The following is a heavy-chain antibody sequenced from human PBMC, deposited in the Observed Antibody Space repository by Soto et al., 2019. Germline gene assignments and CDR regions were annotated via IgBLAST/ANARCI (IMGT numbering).Heavy chain of an antibody. CDR1: GFTFEAYT. V-gene: IGHV3-43*01. D-gene: IGHD3-9*01. CDR2: ISWDGGIT. J-gene: IGHJ4*02. Sequence: EVHLVESGGVVVQPGGSLRLSCAVSGFTFEAYTMHWVRQGPGKGLEWVSLISWDGGITHYADSVKGRFTIARDNGKNSLFLEMSSLRPDDTALYYCAKDSYDILTGQKRYFDSWAREPGSPSPQ. CDR3: AKDSYDILTGQKRYFDS.